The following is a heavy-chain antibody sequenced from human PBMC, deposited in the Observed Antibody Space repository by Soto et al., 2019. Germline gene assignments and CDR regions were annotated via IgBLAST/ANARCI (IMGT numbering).Heavy chain of an antibody. CDR2: IYYSGST. J-gene: IGHJ4*02. Sequence: SETLSLTCTVSGGSISSGGYYWSWIRQHPGKGLEWIGYIYYSGSTYYNPSLKSRVTISVDTSKNQFSLKLSSVTAADTAVYYCARTYYYDSSGYYKMGSEFDYWGQGTLVTVSS. CDR3: ARTYYYDSSGYYKMGSEFDY. CDR1: GGSISSGGYY. V-gene: IGHV4-31*03. D-gene: IGHD3-22*01.